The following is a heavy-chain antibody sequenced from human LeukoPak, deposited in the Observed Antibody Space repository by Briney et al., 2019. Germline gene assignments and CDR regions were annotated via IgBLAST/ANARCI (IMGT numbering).Heavy chain of an antibody. CDR3: ARRDDSSGYYYAYFDY. J-gene: IGHJ4*02. D-gene: IGHD3-22*01. CDR1: GGSISSSSYY. V-gene: IGHV4-39*01. Sequence: SETLSLTCTVSGGSISSSSYYWGWIRQPPGKGLEWIGSIYYSGSTYYNPSLKSRVTISVDTSKNQFSLKLSSVTAADTAVYYCARRDDSSGYYYAYFDYWGQGTLVTVSS. CDR2: IYYSGST.